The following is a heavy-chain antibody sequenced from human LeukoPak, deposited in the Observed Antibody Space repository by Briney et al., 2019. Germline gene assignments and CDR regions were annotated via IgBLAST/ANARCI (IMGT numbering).Heavy chain of an antibody. CDR1: GYTFAGFY. D-gene: IGHD2-15*01. V-gene: IGHV1-2*02. CDR2: INPHSGGT. CDR3: AREVIVAAIAGWFDP. J-gene: IGHJ5*02. Sequence: ASVKVSCKASGYTFAGFYIHWVRQAPGQGLEWMGWINPHSGGTNYAQKFQGRVTMTRDTSITTAYMELSRLRSGDTAVYYCAREVIVAAIAGWFDPWGQGTLVTVSS.